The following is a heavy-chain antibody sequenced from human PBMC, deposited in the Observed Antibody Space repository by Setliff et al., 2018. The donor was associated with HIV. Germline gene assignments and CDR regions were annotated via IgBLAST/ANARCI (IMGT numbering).Heavy chain of an antibody. V-gene: IGHV3-48*01. CDR1: GFSFSSYS. CDR3: KADSSGYP. J-gene: IGHJ5*02. D-gene: IGHD3-22*01. Sequence: TGGSLRLSCGASGFSFSSYSMNWVRQAPGKGLEWVSYISPSSTIIYYPDSVKGRFTTSREDSKSTAYLQMNSLKTEDTAVYYCKADSSGYPWGQGTLVTVSS. CDR2: ISPSSTII.